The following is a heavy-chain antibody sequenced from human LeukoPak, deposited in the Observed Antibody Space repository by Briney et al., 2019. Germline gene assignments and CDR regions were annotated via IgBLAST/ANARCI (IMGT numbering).Heavy chain of an antibody. V-gene: IGHV4-30-2*01. CDR1: GGSISSGGYY. Sequence: SETLSLTCTVSGGSISSGGYYWSWIRQPPGKGLEWIGYIYHSGSTYYNPSLKSRVTISVDRSKNQFSLKLSSVTAADTAVYYCASISGSSTSWFDPWGQGTLVTVSS. J-gene: IGHJ5*02. D-gene: IGHD1-26*01. CDR2: IYHSGST. CDR3: ASISGSSTSWFDP.